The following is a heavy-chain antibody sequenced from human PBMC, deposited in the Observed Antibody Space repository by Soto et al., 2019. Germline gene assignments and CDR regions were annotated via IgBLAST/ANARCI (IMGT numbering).Heavy chain of an antibody. J-gene: IGHJ6*02. Sequence: ASVKVSCKASGYTFTSYAMHWVRQGPGQRLEWMGWINAGNGNTKYSQRFQGRVTITRDTSASTAYMELNSLRAEDTAVYYCARDLEGERPPCMDVWGQGTTVTVSS. CDR2: INAGNGNT. D-gene: IGHD6-6*01. CDR3: ARDLEGERPPCMDV. CDR1: GYTFTSYA. V-gene: IGHV1-3*01.